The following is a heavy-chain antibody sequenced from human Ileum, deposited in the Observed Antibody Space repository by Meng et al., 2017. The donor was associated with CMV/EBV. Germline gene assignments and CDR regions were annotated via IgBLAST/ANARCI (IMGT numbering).Heavy chain of an antibody. CDR3: AREENTVNQFEY. J-gene: IGHJ4*02. CDR2: INAGGST. D-gene: IGHD4-17*01. V-gene: IGHV4-4*07. CDR1: GGPISTDY. Sequence: QGHRQGSCPGSVKPSESLVLPCSVSGGPISTDYWAWVRRPAGKALEWIGRINAGGSTNDNPSLKSRVTMSVDTSKNQFSLKVTSVTAADTAVYYCAREENTVNQFEYWGQGTLVTVSS.